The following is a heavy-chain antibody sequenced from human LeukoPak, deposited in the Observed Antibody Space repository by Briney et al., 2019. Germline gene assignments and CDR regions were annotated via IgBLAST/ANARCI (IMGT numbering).Heavy chain of an antibody. CDR1: GFTFTSYY. J-gene: IGHJ4*02. CDR3: ARDQTELGYNWNDGHYFDY. CDR2: INPSGGST. V-gene: IGHV1-46*01. D-gene: IGHD1-1*01. Sequence: PGGSLRLSCVASGFTFTSYYMHWVRQAPGQGLEWMGIINPSGGSTSYAQKFQGRVTMTRDTSTSTVYMELSSLRSEDTAVYYCARDQTELGYNWNDGHYFDYWGQGTLVTVSS.